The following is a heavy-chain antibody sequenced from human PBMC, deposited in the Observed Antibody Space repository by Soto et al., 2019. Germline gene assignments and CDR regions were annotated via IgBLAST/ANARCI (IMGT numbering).Heavy chain of an antibody. CDR3: ASHPPSLCQPAPAY. CDR1: GFTFSTYA. Sequence: LRLSCAASGFTFSTYAISWVRQAPGKVLELIRSLAHTGSTHYDPSLRSRVTISVDTSKNQFSLKLSSVAAADTAVYYCASHPPSLCQPAPAYGGQGTLATVS. V-gene: IGHV4-38-2*01. D-gene: IGHD2-21*01. CDR2: LAHTGST. J-gene: IGHJ4*02.